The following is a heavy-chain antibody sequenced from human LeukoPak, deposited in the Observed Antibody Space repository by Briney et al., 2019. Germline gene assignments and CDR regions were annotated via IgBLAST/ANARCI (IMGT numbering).Heavy chain of an antibody. CDR2: IKQDGSEK. V-gene: IGHV3-7*01. J-gene: IGHJ4*02. D-gene: IGHD3-10*01. CDR1: GFTFSSYA. Sequence: GGSLRLSCAASGFTFSSYAMSWVRQAPGKGLEWVANIKQDGSEKYYVDSVKGRFTISRDNAKNSLYLQMNSLRAEDTAVYYCAKARNYYGSGSSFDYWGQGTLVTVSS. CDR3: AKARNYYGSGSSFDY.